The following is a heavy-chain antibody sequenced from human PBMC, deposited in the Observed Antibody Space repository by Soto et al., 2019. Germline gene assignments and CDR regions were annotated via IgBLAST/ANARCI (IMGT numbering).Heavy chain of an antibody. CDR3: AKEGGSGSGSYSARPYYYGMDV. Sequence: QVQLVESGGGVVQPGRSLRLSCAASGFTFSSYGMHWVRQAPGKGLEWVAVISYDGSNKYYADSVKGRFTISRDNSKNTLYLQMNSLRAEDTAVYYCAKEGGSGSGSYSARPYYYGMDVW. CDR2: ISYDGSNK. J-gene: IGHJ6*01. D-gene: IGHD3-10*01. V-gene: IGHV3-30*18. CDR1: GFTFSSYG.